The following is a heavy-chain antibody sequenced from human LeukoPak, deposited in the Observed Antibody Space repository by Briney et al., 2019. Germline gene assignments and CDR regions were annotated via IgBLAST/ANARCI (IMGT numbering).Heavy chain of an antibody. D-gene: IGHD2-15*01. CDR2: INADNGNT. V-gene: IGHV1-3*01. J-gene: IGHJ6*02. CDR3: ARRGTYYYYYGMDV. Sequence: GASVKVSCKASGYIFTSYAMHWVRQAPGQRLEWMGWINADNGNTNYAQKLQGRVTMTTDTSTSTAYMELRSLRSDDTAVYYCARRGTYYYYYGMDVWGQGTTVTVSS. CDR1: GYIFTSYA.